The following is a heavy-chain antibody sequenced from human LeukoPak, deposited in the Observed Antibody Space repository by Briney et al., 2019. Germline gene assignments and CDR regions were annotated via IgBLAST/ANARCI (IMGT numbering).Heavy chain of an antibody. Sequence: LAGGSLRLSCAASGFSFGSHPMNWVRQAPGKGLEWVSGITGSGDYTYYIDSVQGRFTISRDNSKKMLFLQMNSLRAEDTAVYYCARGVMAARLYYFDYWGRGILVTVSS. V-gene: IGHV3-23*01. D-gene: IGHD2-21*01. J-gene: IGHJ4*02. CDR2: ITGSGDYT. CDR1: GFSFGSHP. CDR3: ARGVMAARLYYFDY.